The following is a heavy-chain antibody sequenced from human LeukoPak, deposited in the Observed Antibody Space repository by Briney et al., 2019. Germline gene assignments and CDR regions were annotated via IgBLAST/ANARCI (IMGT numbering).Heavy chain of an antibody. CDR2: IHYSGNT. D-gene: IGHD4-17*01. J-gene: IGHJ5*02. CDR3: ARDQDADSGIWFDP. Sequence: SETLSLTSIVSGDSIITYYWNWIRQPPGKGLEWVGYIHYSGNTNYNPSLKNRVTISVDTSKNQFSLKLSSVTAADTAAYYCARDQDADSGIWFDPWGQGTLVTVSS. CDR1: GDSIITYY. V-gene: IGHV4-59*01.